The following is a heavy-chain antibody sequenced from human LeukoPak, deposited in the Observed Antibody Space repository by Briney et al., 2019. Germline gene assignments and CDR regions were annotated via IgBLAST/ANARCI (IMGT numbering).Heavy chain of an antibody. Sequence: PSETLSLTCAVYGGSFSGYYWSWIRQPPGKRLEWIGEINHSGSTNYNPSLKSRVTISVDTSKNQFSLKLSSMTAADTAVYYCAINWNGIDYWGQGTLVTVSS. CDR3: AINWNGIDY. V-gene: IGHV4-34*01. J-gene: IGHJ4*02. CDR1: GGSFSGYY. D-gene: IGHD1-1*01. CDR2: INHSGST.